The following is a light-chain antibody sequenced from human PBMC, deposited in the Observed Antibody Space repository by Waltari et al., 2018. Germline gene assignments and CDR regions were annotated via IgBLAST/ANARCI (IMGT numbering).Light chain of an antibody. J-gene: IGKJ2*02. CDR1: QSISSY. CDR3: QQSYSIPCT. Sequence: DIQMTQSPSSLSASVGDRLTITCRASQSISSYLNWYQQKPGKAPNLLISAAASVQSGVPSRFSGSGSGTDFTLTISSLQPEDFATYYCQQSYSIPCTFGQGTKLEIK. CDR2: AAA. V-gene: IGKV1-39*01.